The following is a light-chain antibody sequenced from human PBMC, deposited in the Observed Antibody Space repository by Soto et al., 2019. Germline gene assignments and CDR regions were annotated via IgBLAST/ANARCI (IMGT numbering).Light chain of an antibody. Sequence: EIILTQSPASLSVSPGERATLSCRASQSVNHNLAWYQQKPGQAPRLLIYGASTRATGIPGRFRGSGSGTEFTLTITSLQSEAFAVYFCQQYNNLPPDTFGQGTKVEIK. CDR1: QSVNHN. V-gene: IGKV3-15*01. CDR3: QQYNNLPPDT. J-gene: IGKJ2*01. CDR2: GAS.